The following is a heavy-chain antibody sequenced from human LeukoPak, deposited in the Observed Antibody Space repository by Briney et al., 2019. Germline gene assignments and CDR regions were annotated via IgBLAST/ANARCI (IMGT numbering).Heavy chain of an antibody. D-gene: IGHD3-22*01. V-gene: IGHV1-8*01. J-gene: IGHJ6*03. Sequence: ASVKVSCKASGYTFTSYDINWVRQATGQGLEWMGWMNPNSGNTGYAQKFQSRVTMTRNTSISTAYMELSSLRSEDTAVYYCARGPPYYYDSSGYPHYYYYYYMDVWGKGTTVTVSS. CDR3: ARGPPYYYDSSGYPHYYYYYYMDV. CDR1: GYTFTSYD. CDR2: MNPNSGNT.